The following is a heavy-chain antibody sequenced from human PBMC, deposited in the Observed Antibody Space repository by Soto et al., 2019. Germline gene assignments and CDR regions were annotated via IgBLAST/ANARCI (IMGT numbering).Heavy chain of an antibody. D-gene: IGHD2-2*02. CDR2: ISGNSVYT. J-gene: IGHJ6*02. V-gene: IGHV3-11*05. Sequence: QVQLVESGGDLVKPGGSLRLSCVASEFTFSAYYMSWLRQAPGKGLEWVSYISGNSVYTTYGDSVKGRFTVSRNNAKNSLFLQMNTLRVEDTAVYYCATSPIPTGENRLGYFDLWGQGTTVSVSS. CDR3: ATSPIPTGENRLGYFDL. CDR1: EFTFSAYY.